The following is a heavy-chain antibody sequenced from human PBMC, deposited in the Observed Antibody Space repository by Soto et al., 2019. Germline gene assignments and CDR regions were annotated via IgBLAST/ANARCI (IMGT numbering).Heavy chain of an antibody. J-gene: IGHJ6*03. V-gene: IGHV1-3*01. CDR1: GYTFTSYA. Sequence: ASVKVSCKASGYTFTSYAMHWVRQAPGQRLEWMGWINAGNGNTKYSQKCQGRVTITRDTSASTAYMELSSLRSEDTAVYYFARVPSKYDFWSGYPRGYYMDVWGKGTTVTVSS. CDR3: ARVPSKYDFWSGYPRGYYMDV. D-gene: IGHD3-3*01. CDR2: INAGNGNT.